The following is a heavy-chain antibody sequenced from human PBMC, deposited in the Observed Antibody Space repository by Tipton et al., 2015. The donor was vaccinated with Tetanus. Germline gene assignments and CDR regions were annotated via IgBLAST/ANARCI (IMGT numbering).Heavy chain of an antibody. Sequence: SLRLSCAASGFSFSTSWMSWLRQAPGKGLEWVANIKDDGSETYYVDPVKGRFTISRDNARNSLYLQINSLRVDDTAVYYCARHLYGYWFDPWGQGALVTVSS. CDR3: ARHLYGYWFDP. CDR1: GFSFSTSW. CDR2: IKDDGSET. V-gene: IGHV3-7*01. J-gene: IGHJ5*02. D-gene: IGHD2/OR15-2a*01.